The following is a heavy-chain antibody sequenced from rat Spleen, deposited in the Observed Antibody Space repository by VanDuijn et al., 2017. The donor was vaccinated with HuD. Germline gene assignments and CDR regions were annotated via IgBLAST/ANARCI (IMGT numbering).Heavy chain of an antibody. CDR3: ATDGYYDGTYYAVYVMDA. V-gene: IGHV5-31*01. Sequence: EVQLVESGGGLVQPGGSLKLSCVASGFTFNNYWMTWIRQAPGKGLEWVATITHTDGSTHYPDSVKGRFTISRDNAKSTLYLQMNSLRSEDTATYYCATDGYYDGTYYAVYVMDAWGQGVMVTVSS. CDR1: GFTFNNYW. CDR2: ITHTDGST. D-gene: IGHD1-12*02. J-gene: IGHJ4*01.